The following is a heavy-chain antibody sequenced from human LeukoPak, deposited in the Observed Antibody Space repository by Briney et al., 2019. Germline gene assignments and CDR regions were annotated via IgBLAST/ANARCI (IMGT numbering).Heavy chain of an antibody. Sequence: PGGSLRLSCAASGFAFSTYWMHWVRQAPGKGLVWVSRIKSEGSSPVYADSVKGRFTISRDNARNTLFLQMTSLRAEDTAVYYCARDRIYASDMWGQGTMVTVSS. V-gene: IGHV3-74*01. CDR1: GFAFSTYW. CDR2: IKSEGSSP. D-gene: IGHD2-15*01. J-gene: IGHJ3*02. CDR3: ARDRIYASDM.